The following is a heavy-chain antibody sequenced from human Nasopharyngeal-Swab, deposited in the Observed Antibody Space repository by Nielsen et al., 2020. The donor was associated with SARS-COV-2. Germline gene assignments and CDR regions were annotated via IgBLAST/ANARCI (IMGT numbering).Heavy chain of an antibody. CDR2: ISSSSSYI. CDR3: ARDEQLAYGMDV. J-gene: IGHJ6*02. Sequence: GESLKISCAASGFTFSSYSMNWVLQAPGKGLEWVSSISSSSSYIYYADSVKGRFTISRDNAKNSLYLQMNSLRAEDTAVYYCARDEQLAYGMDVWGQGTTVTVSS. V-gene: IGHV3-21*01. D-gene: IGHD6-6*01. CDR1: GFTFSSYS.